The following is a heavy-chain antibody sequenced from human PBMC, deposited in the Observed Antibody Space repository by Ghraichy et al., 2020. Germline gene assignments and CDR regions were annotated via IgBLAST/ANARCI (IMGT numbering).Heavy chain of an antibody. Sequence: GSLRLSCAASGFTFSGSAMHWVRQASGKGLEWVGRIRSKANSYATAYAASVKGRFTISRDDSKNTAYLQMNSLKTEDTAVYYCTRPRVAVANDWFDPWGQGTLVTVSS. J-gene: IGHJ5*02. CDR2: IRSKANSYAT. V-gene: IGHV3-73*01. D-gene: IGHD6-19*01. CDR1: GFTFSGSA. CDR3: TRPRVAVANDWFDP.